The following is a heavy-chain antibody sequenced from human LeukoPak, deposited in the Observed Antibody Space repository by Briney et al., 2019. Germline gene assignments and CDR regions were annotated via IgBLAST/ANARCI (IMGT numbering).Heavy chain of an antibody. CDR1: GFTSSTYG. J-gene: IGHJ3*02. Sequence: PGGSVTLSCAASGFTSSTYGMDGVRQAPGKGLEWVAVIWYDGSIKYYADSVKARLTISRDHSKNILYLQMHRLRAEGTPVYYCSRSALPFAIWGDGTIVSVSS. CDR3: SRSALPFAI. V-gene: IGHV3-33*01. CDR2: IWYDGSIK. D-gene: IGHD6-25*01.